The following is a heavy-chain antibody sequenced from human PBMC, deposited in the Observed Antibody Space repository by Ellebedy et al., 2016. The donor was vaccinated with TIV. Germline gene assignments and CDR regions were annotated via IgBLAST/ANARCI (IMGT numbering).Heavy chain of an antibody. V-gene: IGHV4-39*01. Sequence: MPSETLSLTCTVSGGSISSSNYYWGWIRQPPGKGLEWIGRIYFGGSTYYNPSLKSRVTLSVDTSKNQFSLKLSSVTAADTAVYNCARHTLEWLVRPMYSDNWGPGTLVTVSS. D-gene: IGHD6-19*01. CDR2: IYFGGST. J-gene: IGHJ4*02. CDR1: GGSISSSNYY. CDR3: ARHTLEWLVRPMYSDN.